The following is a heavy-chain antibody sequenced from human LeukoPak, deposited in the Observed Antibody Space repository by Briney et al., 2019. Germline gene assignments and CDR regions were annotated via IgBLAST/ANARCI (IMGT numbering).Heavy chain of an antibody. J-gene: IGHJ4*02. V-gene: IGHV1-18*01. D-gene: IGHD2-2*01. CDR1: GYTFTSYG. Sequence: ASVKVSCKASGYTFTSYGISWVRQAPGQGLEWMGWISAYNGNTNYAQKLQGRVTMTTDTSTSTAYMELRSLRSDDTAVYYCARDHLRYCSSTSCRSFDYWGQGTLVTVSS. CDR3: ARDHLRYCSSTSCRSFDY. CDR2: ISAYNGNT.